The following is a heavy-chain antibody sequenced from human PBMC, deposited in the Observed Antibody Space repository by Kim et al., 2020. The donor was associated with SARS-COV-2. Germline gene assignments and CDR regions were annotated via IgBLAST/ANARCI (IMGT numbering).Heavy chain of an antibody. J-gene: IGHJ4*02. CDR1: GLSFSDSY. D-gene: IGHD5-12*01. V-gene: IGHV3-11*01. Sequence: GGSLRLSCAASGLSFSDSYMNWVRQAPGKGLEWLSFISTRGESIFYADSVEGRFTISRDNAKNSLYLQMNYLRDEDMAVYYCARSGNGYNAFGIWGQGALVTVSS. CDR2: ISTRGESI. CDR3: ARSGNGYNAFGI.